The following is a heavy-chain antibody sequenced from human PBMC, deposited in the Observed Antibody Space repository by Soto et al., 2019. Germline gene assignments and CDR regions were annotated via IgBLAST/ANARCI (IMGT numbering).Heavy chain of an antibody. CDR2: IIPISGTA. CDR3: ARSQGSSTSLEIYYYYYYGMDV. J-gene: IGHJ6*02. D-gene: IGHD2-2*01. CDR1: GGTFSSYA. V-gene: IGHV1-69*01. Sequence: QVQLVQSGAEVKKPGSSVKVSCKASGGTFSSYAISWVRQAPGQGLEWMGGIIPISGTANYAQKFQGRVTITADESTSTAYMELSSLRSEDTAVYYCARSQGSSTSLEIYYYYYYGMDVWGQGTRVTVPS.